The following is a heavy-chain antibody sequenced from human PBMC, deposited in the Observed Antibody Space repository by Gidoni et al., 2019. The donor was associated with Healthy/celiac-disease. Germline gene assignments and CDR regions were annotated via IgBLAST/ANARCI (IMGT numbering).Heavy chain of an antibody. CDR2: IWYDGSNK. CDR3: ARDQSKWLLRVYYYGMDV. Sequence: QVQLVESGGGVVQPGRSLRLSCAASGFTFSSSGMHWVRQAPGKGLEWVAVIWYDGSNKYYADSVKGRFTISRDNSKNTLYLQMNSLRAEDTAVYYCARDQSKWLLRVYYYGMDVWGQGTTVTVSS. D-gene: IGHD3-22*01. V-gene: IGHV3-33*01. CDR1: GFTFSSSG. J-gene: IGHJ6*02.